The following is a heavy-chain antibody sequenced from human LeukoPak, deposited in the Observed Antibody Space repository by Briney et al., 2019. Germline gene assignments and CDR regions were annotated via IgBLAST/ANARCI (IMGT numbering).Heavy chain of an antibody. J-gene: IGHJ4*02. Sequence: GASVKVSCKASGYTFTGYYMHWVRQAPGQGLEWMGIINPSGGSTSYAQKFQGRVTMTRDTSTSTVYMELSSLRSEDTAVYYCAKGPDAGSIWFGDFERYYFDYWGQGTLVTVSS. CDR3: AKGPDAGSIWFGDFERYYFDY. D-gene: IGHD3-10*01. CDR1: GYTFTGYY. V-gene: IGHV1-46*01. CDR2: INPSGGST.